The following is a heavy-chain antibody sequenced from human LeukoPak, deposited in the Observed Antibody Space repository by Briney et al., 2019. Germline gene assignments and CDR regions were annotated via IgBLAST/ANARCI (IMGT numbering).Heavy chain of an antibody. CDR1: GFTFSRYG. V-gene: IGHV3-30*02. CDR2: LQYDGSNQ. J-gene: IGHJ6*04. Sequence: GGSLRPSCAASGFTFSRYGMHWVRQAPGKGLEWVAYLQYDGSNQQYADSVKGRFSVSRDNSKNMLNLQMNSLRAEDTAVYYCAKDRCSNGIGCLFYYMDVWGKGTTVTIYS. CDR3: AKDRCSNGIGCLFYYMDV. D-gene: IGHD2-8*01.